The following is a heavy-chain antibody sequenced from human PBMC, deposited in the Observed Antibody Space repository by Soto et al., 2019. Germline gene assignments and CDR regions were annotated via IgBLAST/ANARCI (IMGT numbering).Heavy chain of an antibody. CDR2: ISGSGGST. CDR3: AKDMTYTGEHSSGCKH. Sequence: GGSLRLSCAASGFTFSSYAMSWVRQAPGKGLEWVSAISGSGGSTYYADSVKGRFTISRDNSKNTLYLQMNSLRAEDTAVYYCAKDMTYTGEHSSGCKHWGQGTLVTVSS. CDR1: GFTFSSYA. V-gene: IGHV3-23*01. D-gene: IGHD3-22*01. J-gene: IGHJ4*02.